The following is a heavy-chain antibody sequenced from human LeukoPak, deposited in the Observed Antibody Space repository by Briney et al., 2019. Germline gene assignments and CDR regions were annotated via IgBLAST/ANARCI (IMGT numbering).Heavy chain of an antibody. V-gene: IGHV1-24*01. CDR1: GYTLTELS. CDR3: ARNAGLLWFGELYDY. D-gene: IGHD3-10*01. Sequence: ASVKVSCKVSGYTLTELSMHWVRQAPGKGLEWMGSFEPEDGETIYAQKFQGRVTITADESTSTAYMELSSLRSEDTAVYYCARNAGLLWFGELYDYWGQGTLVTVSS. CDR2: FEPEDGET. J-gene: IGHJ4*02.